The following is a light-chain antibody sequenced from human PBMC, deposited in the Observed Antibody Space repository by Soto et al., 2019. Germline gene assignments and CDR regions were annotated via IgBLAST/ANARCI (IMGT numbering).Light chain of an antibody. CDR1: QSVSSSY. V-gene: IGKV3-20*01. Sequence: EIVLTQSPGTLSLSPGERATLSCRASQSVSSSYLAWYQQKPGQAPRLLIYGAFNRATGIPDRFSGSGSGTDFTLTFSRLDPEDFAVYYCQQYGDSPATFGPGTKVDIK. J-gene: IGKJ3*01. CDR3: QQYGDSPAT. CDR2: GAF.